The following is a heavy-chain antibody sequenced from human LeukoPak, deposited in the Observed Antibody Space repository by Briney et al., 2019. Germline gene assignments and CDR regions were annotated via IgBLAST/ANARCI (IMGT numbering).Heavy chain of an antibody. CDR3: ARRAGGSSTSHYYYYYMDV. D-gene: IGHD2-2*01. CDR2: IYYSGST. CDR1: GGSISSYY. J-gene: IGHJ6*03. Sequence: PSETLSLTCTVSGGSISSYYWSWIRQPPGKGLEWIGYIYYSGSTNYNPSLKSRVTISVDTSKNQFSLKLSSVTAADTAVYYCARRAGGSSTSHYYYYYMDVWGKGTTVTISS. V-gene: IGHV4-59*01.